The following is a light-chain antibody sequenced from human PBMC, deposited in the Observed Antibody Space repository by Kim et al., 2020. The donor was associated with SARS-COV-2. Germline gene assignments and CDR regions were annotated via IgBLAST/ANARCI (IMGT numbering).Light chain of an antibody. Sequence: QSVLTQPPSASGTPGQTITISCSGSSSNIGRNYVYLYQHLPGTAPKFPILKNDQRPSGVPDRFSGSKSGTSASLAISGLRSEDEADYYCAVWDDSLSGPYLVFGGGTQLTVL. CDR1: SSNIGRNY. J-gene: IGLJ3*02. V-gene: IGLV1-47*01. CDR3: AVWDDSLSGPYLV. CDR2: KND.